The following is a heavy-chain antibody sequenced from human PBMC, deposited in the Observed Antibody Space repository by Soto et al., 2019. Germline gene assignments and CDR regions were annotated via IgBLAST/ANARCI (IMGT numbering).Heavy chain of an antibody. CDR2: IYYSGST. Sequence: AETLSLTCTVSGGSISSYYWSWIRQPPGKGLEWIGYIYYSGSTNYNPSLKSRVTISVDTSKNQFSLKLSSVTAADTAVYYCARHVRFLYYYGSGRTTYNYNWFDPWGQGTLVTVSS. V-gene: IGHV4-59*08. D-gene: IGHD3-10*01. J-gene: IGHJ5*02. CDR3: ARHVRFLYYYGSGRTTYNYNWFDP. CDR1: GGSISSYY.